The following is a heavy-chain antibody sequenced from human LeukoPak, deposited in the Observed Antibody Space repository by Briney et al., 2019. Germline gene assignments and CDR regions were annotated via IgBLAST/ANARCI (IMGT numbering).Heavy chain of an antibody. V-gene: IGHV1-2*02. J-gene: IGHJ4*02. D-gene: IGHD3-22*01. CDR3: ARDDLVSTAAIDY. CDR1: GYIFTGYY. CDR2: INPNSGGT. Sequence: ASVKVSCKASGYIFTGYYMHWVRQAPGQGLEWMGWINPNSGGTNYAQKFQGRVTMTRDTSISTAYMELSRLRSDDTAVYYCARDDLVSTAAIDYWGQGTLVTVSS.